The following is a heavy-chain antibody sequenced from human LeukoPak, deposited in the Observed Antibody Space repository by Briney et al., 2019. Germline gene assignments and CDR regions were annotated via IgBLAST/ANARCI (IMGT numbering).Heavy chain of an antibody. V-gene: IGHV4-39*07. Sequence: PSETLSLTCTVSGGSISSSSYYWGWIRQPPGKGLEWIGSIYYSGSTYYNPSLKSRVAISVDTSKNQFSLKLSSVTAADTAVYYCARDWRRSHLYWGQGTLVTVSS. CDR1: GGSISSSSYY. CDR3: ARDWRRSHLY. CDR2: IYYSGST. J-gene: IGHJ4*02.